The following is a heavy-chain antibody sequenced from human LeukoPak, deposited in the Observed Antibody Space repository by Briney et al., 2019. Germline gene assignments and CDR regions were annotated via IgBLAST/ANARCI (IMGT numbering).Heavy chain of an antibody. D-gene: IGHD4-17*01. CDR2: ISSSSSYT. Sequence: SGGSLRLSCAASGFTFSDYYMSWIRQAPGKGLEWVSYISSSSSYTNYADSVKGRFTISRDNAKNSLYLQMNSLRAEDTAVYYCARVSDYPPHFDYWGQGTLVTVSS. CDR3: ARVSDYPPHFDY. V-gene: IGHV3-11*06. CDR1: GFTFSDYY. J-gene: IGHJ4*02.